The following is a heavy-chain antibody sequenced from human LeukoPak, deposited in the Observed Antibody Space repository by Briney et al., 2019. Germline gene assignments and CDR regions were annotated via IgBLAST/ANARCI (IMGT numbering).Heavy chain of an antibody. V-gene: IGHV4-61*01. D-gene: IGHD4-17*01. J-gene: IGHJ6*04. CDR2: IYYSGST. CDR1: GGSVSSGSYY. Sequence: KPSETPSLTCTVPGGSVSSGSYYWSWIRQPPGKGLEWIGYIYYSGSTNYNPSLKSRVTISVDTSKNQFSLKLSSVTAADTAVYYCARVLATVTTGGMDVWGKGTTVTVSS. CDR3: ARVLATVTTGGMDV.